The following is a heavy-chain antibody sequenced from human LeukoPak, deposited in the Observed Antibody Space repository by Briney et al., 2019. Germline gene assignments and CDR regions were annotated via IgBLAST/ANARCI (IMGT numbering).Heavy chain of an antibody. D-gene: IGHD4-23*01. CDR1: GFTLSSYS. CDR2: ISSSSSYI. J-gene: IGHJ4*02. V-gene: IGHV3-21*05. CDR3: ARDWPYYGGNPTGDY. Sequence: GGSLRLSCAASGFTLSSYSMNWVRQAPGKGLEWVSYISSSSSYIYYADSVKGRFTISRDNAKNSLYLQMNSLRAEDTAVYYCARDWPYYGGNPTGDYWGQGTLVTVSS.